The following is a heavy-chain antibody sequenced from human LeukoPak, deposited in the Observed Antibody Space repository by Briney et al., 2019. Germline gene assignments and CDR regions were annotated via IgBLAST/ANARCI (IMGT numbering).Heavy chain of an antibody. CDR2: IYYSGST. Sequence: SETLSLTCTVSGGSMTSYYWSWIRKPPGKGLEWIGYIYYSGSTNYNPSLERRVTISIDTSKNQFSLKLTSVTAADTAVYYCARAPAGPPYYYMDVWGRGTTVAVSS. V-gene: IGHV4-59*01. CDR1: GGSMTSYY. CDR3: ARAPAGPPYYYMDV. J-gene: IGHJ6*03.